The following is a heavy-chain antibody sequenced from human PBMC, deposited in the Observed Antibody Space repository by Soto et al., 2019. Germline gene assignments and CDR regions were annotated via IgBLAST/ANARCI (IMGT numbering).Heavy chain of an antibody. CDR1: GFSLSTSGVG. Sequence: QITLKESGPTLVKPTQTLTLTCTFSGFSLSTSGVGVGWIRQPPGKALDWLALIYWDDDQRYSPSLKSRLSITKDTSKNQVVLTMTNMDPVDTATYYCAQRDSTRGGFDYWGQGTLVTVSP. J-gene: IGHJ4*02. V-gene: IGHV2-5*02. CDR3: AQRDSTRGGFDY. D-gene: IGHD3-10*01. CDR2: IYWDDDQ.